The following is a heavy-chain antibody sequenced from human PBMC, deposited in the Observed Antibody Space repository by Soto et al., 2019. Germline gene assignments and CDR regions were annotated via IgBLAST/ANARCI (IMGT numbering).Heavy chain of an antibody. V-gene: IGHV4-31*03. CDR2: INHSGST. D-gene: IGHD2-2*01. Sequence: PSETLSLTCTVSGGSISSGGSYWSWIRQHPGKGLEWIGEINHSGSTNYTPSLKSRVTISVDTSKNQFSLKLSSVTAADTAVYYCARGRYCSSTSCYGGYYFDYWGQGTLVTASS. J-gene: IGHJ4*02. CDR3: ARGRYCSSTSCYGGYYFDY. CDR1: GGSISSGGSY.